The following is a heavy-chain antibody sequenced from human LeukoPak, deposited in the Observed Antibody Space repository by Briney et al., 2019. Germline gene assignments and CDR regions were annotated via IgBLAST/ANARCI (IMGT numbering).Heavy chain of an antibody. CDR2: IYYSGTT. CDR3: ARVYYSSSYDYWYFDL. V-gene: IGHV4-39*07. D-gene: IGHD6-13*01. CDR1: GGSISSSIYS. Sequence: SETLSLTCTVSGGSISSSIYSWGWFRQSPGKGLGWIGSIYYSGTTYYNPSLESRVTISVDTSKNQFSLKLSSVTAADTAVYYCARVYYSSSYDYWYFDLWGRGTLVTVSS. J-gene: IGHJ2*01.